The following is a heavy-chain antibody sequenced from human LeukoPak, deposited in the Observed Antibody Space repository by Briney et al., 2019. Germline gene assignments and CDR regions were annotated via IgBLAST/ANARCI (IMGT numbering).Heavy chain of an antibody. D-gene: IGHD3-22*01. CDR2: VSAYADDT. CDR3: ARGVPNYYDSSGYYYFFEY. J-gene: IGHJ4*02. Sequence: ASVKVSCKASGYTFITYGISWVRQAPGQGLEWMGWVSAYADDTNYAQKFQGRVTMTRNTSISTAYMELSSLRSEDTAVYYCARGVPNYYDSSGYYYFFEYWGQGTLVTVSS. V-gene: IGHV1-18*01. CDR1: GYTFITYG.